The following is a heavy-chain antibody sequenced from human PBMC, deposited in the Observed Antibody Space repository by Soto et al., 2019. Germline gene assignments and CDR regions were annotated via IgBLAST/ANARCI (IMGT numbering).Heavy chain of an antibody. CDR1: GYTFTSYY. CDR2: ILPLSGTS. D-gene: IGHD3-16*02. V-gene: IGHV1-69*06. Sequence: ASVKVSCKASGYTFTSYYMHWVRQAPGQGLEWMGGILPLSGTSNYTQRFQGRVTITADKSTSTAYMELSSLRSDDTAVYYCARTNPTKYYDYVWGDYRREGMDVWGQGTTVTVSS. CDR3: ARTNPTKYYDYVWGDYRREGMDV. J-gene: IGHJ6*02.